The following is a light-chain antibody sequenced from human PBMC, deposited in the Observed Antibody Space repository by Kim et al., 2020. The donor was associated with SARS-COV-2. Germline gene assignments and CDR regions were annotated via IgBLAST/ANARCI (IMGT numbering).Light chain of an antibody. V-gene: IGKV3-11*01. CDR1: QSVSTY. Sequence: EIVLTQSPATLSLSPGERATLYCRASQSVSTYVAWYQQKPGQAPRLLIYGSSNRATGIPARFSGSGSGTDFTLTISSLEPEDVAVYYCQQRNNWPPWTFGQGTKVDSK. CDR3: QQRNNWPPWT. J-gene: IGKJ1*01. CDR2: GSS.